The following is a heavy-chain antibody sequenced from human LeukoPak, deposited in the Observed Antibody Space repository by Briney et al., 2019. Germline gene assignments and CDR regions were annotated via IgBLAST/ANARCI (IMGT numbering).Heavy chain of an antibody. CDR2: MNPNSGNT. J-gene: IGHJ4*02. Sequence: ASVKVSCKASGYTFTSFDINWVRQATGQGLEWMGWMNPNSGNTGYAQKFQGRVTITRNTSISTAYMELSSLGSEDTAVYYCARDCSRTSCYTRFDYWGQGTLVTVSS. CDR3: ARDCSRTSCYTRFDY. CDR1: GYTFTSFD. D-gene: IGHD2-2*02. V-gene: IGHV1-8*01.